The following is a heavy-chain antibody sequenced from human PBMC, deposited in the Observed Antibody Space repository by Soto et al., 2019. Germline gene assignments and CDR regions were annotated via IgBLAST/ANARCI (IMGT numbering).Heavy chain of an antibody. CDR1: GYTFTSYY. D-gene: IGHD2-21*02. Sequence: ASVKVSCKASGYTFTSYYMNCVRQAPGQGLEWLGIINPSGGYTTYAQRFLGRVTMTSDTSTSTVHMELGSLTSEDTAVYYCARGGGIVVVTAPYDQWGQGTLVTVSS. CDR2: INPSGGYT. J-gene: IGHJ4*02. CDR3: ARGGGIVVVTAPYDQ. V-gene: IGHV1-46*03.